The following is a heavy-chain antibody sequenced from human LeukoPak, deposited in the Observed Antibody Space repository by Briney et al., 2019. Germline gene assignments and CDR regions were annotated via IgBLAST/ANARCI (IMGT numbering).Heavy chain of an antibody. J-gene: IGHJ4*02. V-gene: IGHV4-59*12. CDR1: GGSISSYY. Sequence: PSETLSPTCTVSGGSISSYYWSWIRQPPGKGLEWIGYIYYSGSTNYNPSLKSRVTISVDTSKNQFSLKLSSVTAADTAVYYCASLTYSENYWGQGTLVTVSS. D-gene: IGHD3-16*01. CDR2: IYYSGST. CDR3: ASLTYSENY.